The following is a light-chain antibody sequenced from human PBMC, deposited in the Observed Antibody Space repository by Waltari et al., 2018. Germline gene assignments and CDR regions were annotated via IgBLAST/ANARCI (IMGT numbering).Light chain of an antibody. J-gene: IGKJ3*01. CDR2: ATS. CDR1: QDIRNW. CDR3: QQANSFPIT. Sequence: DIQMTQSPSSVSASVGDRVTITCRASQDIRNWLAWYQQKPGKAPNLLIYATSSLQKGVPSRFSGSGSGTEFTLTISSLQPEDFATYYCQQANSFPITFGPGTKVDIK. V-gene: IGKV1-12*01.